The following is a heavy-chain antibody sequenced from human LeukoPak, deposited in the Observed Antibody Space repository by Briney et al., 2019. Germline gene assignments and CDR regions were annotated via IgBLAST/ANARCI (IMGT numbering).Heavy chain of an antibody. CDR3: ARDAGYSSSWTAYYFDY. V-gene: IGHV1-69*04. Sequence: SVKVSCKASGGTFITYAISWVRQAPGQGLEWMGRIIPILGIANYAQKFQGRVTITADKSTSTAYMELSSLRSEDTAVYYCARDAGYSSSWTAYYFDYWGQGTLVTVSS. CDR1: GGTFITYA. D-gene: IGHD6-13*01. J-gene: IGHJ4*02. CDR2: IIPILGIA.